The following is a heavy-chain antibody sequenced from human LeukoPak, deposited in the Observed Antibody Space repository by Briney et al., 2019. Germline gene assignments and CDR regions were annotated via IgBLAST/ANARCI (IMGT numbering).Heavy chain of an antibody. Sequence: GGSLRLSCAASGFTFNSYWMSWVRQAPGKGLEWVANIKQDGSEKYYVDSVKGRFTISRDNAKSSLYLQMNSLRAEDTAVYYCARGSVLMVYANYYYYMDVWGKGTTVTVSS. D-gene: IGHD2-8*01. J-gene: IGHJ6*03. CDR3: ARGSVLMVYANYYYYMDV. CDR1: GFTFNSYW. V-gene: IGHV3-7*01. CDR2: IKQDGSEK.